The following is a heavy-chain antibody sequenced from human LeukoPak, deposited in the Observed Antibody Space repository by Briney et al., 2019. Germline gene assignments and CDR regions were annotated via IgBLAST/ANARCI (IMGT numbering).Heavy chain of an antibody. D-gene: IGHD3-10*01. V-gene: IGHV5-10-1*01. CDR2: IDPSDSYT. CDR3: ARLQNYYGSGSYYKWMDY. CDR1: GSSFTSYW. Sequence: GASLKISYKGSGSSFTSYWISWVRPMPGKGLEWMGRIDPSDSYTNYSPSFQGHVTISADKSISTAYLQWSSLKASDTAMYYCARLQNYYGSGSYYKWMDYWGQGTLVTVSS. J-gene: IGHJ4*02.